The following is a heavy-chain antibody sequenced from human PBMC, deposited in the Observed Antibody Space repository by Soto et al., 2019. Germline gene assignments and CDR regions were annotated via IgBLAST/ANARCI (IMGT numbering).Heavy chain of an antibody. CDR3: ARGVYCYYYYGMDV. V-gene: IGHV1-18*01. CDR2: ISAYNGNT. Sequence: APVKVSCKASGYTFTSYGISWVRQAPGQGLEWMGWISAYNGNTNYAQKLQGRVTMTTDTSTSTACMELRSLRSDDTAVYYCARGVYCYYYYGMDVWGQGTTVTVSS. J-gene: IGHJ6*02. CDR1: GYTFTSYG.